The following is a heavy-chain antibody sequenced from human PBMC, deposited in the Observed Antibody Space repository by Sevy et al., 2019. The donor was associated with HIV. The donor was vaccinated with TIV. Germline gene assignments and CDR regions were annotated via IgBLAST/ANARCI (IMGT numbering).Heavy chain of an antibody. CDR1: GFTFGDYA. Sequence: GGSLRLSCAASGFTFGDYAMHWVRQVPGKGLEWVSGISWNSGTTGYADSVRGRFTISRDNTKNSLYLQMNSLRVEHTAFYYCGRAHGYCVVERCYGGSVNACDIWGQGTMVTVSS. D-gene: IGHD2-15*01. CDR2: ISWNSGTT. CDR3: GRAHGYCVVERCYGGSVNACDI. V-gene: IGHV3-9*01. J-gene: IGHJ3*02.